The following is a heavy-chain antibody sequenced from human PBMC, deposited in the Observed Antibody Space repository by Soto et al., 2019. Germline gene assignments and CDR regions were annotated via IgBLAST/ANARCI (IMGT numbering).Heavy chain of an antibody. J-gene: IGHJ4*02. V-gene: IGHV4-59*01. D-gene: IGHD3-10*02. CDR3: ARGQLLFAY. CDR2: ISHTGYT. CDR1: EASFSKYY. Sequence: SETLSLTCSVSEASFSKYYWSWIRQPPGKGLEWIGYISHTGYTSYNPSLESRLTISMDKSKNQLSLNLNSVTTADTAVYYCARGQLLFAYWGQGTPVTVSS.